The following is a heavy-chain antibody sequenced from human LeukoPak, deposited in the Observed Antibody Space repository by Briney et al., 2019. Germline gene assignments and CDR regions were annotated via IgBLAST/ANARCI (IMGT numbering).Heavy chain of an antibody. J-gene: IGHJ3*02. Sequence: ASVTVSCKASGYTFTGHHMHWVRQAPGQGLEWMGWIKPDSGDTNYAQRFHGRVTMTRDKSITTAYMELSRVRYDDTAVYYCARAREESTGNYDAFDMWGQGTMVTVSS. CDR1: GYTFTGHH. V-gene: IGHV1-2*02. CDR3: ARAREESTGNYDAFDM. D-gene: IGHD1-1*01. CDR2: IKPDSGDT.